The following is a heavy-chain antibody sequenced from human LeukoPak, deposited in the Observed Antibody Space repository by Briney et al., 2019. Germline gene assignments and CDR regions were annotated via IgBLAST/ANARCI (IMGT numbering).Heavy chain of an antibody. CDR2: ISSSSSYI. D-gene: IGHD6-19*01. V-gene: IGHV3-21*01. Sequence: ETLSLTCTVSGGSISSSSYYWGWVRQAPGKGLEWVSSISSSSSYIYYADSVKGRFTISRDNAKNSLYLQMNSLRAEDTAVYYCARHAVAGTGWGQGTLVTVSS. J-gene: IGHJ4*02. CDR1: GGSISSSSYY. CDR3: ARHAVAGTG.